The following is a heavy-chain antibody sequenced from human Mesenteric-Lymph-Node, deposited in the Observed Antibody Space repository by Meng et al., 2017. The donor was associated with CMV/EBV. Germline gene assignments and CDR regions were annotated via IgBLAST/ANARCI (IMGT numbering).Heavy chain of an antibody. CDR3: AKDINDFWSGYYKD. D-gene: IGHD3-3*01. CDR2: ISWNSGSI. V-gene: IGHV3-9*01. J-gene: IGHJ4*02. Sequence: SLKISCAVSGFNFGDYAMHWVRQAPGKGLEWVSGISWNSGSIGYADSVKGRFTISRDNAKNSLYLQMNSLRAEDTALYYCAKDINDFWSGYYKDWGQGTLVTVSS. CDR1: GFNFGDYA.